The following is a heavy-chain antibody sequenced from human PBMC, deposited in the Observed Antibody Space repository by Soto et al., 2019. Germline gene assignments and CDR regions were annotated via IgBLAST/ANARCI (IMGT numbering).Heavy chain of an antibody. CDR2: VHDSWGS. D-gene: IGHD3-10*01. V-gene: IGHV4-59*12. Sequence: PSETLSLTCTVSGGSISSYYWSWIRQPPGKGLEWIGYVHDSWGSHYNPSLKSRVAISVDKSKKQFSLKLTSVTAADTAVYYCARTEMVRGVIGYYYYGMDVWGQGTTVTVSS. CDR1: GGSISSYY. CDR3: ARTEMVRGVIGYYYYGMDV. J-gene: IGHJ6*02.